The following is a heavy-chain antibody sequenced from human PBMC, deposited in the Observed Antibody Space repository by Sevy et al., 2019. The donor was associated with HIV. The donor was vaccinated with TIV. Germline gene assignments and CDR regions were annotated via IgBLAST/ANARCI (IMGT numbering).Heavy chain of an antibody. D-gene: IGHD3-22*01. CDR1: GYTLSELS. CDR2: FEPEDDER. J-gene: IGHJ4*02. Sequence: ASVKVSCKVSGYTLSELSMHWVRQAPGKGLEWMGSFEPEDDERVYARKFQGRFTMTEDTSTVTAYMELSSLRSEDTAVYYCATTKDFYDSSGCPFDYWGQGTLVTVSS. CDR3: ATTKDFYDSSGCPFDY. V-gene: IGHV1-24*01.